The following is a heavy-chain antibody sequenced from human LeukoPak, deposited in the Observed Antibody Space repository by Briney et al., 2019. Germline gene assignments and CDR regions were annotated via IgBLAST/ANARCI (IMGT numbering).Heavy chain of an antibody. CDR2: ISAYNGNT. V-gene: IGHV1-18*01. CDR3: ARDHGELLRVGLFY. Sequence: GASVKVSCKASGYTFTSYGISWVRQAPGQGLERMGWISAYNGNTNYAQKLQVRVTMTTDTSTSTAYMELRSLRSDDTAVYYCARDHGELLRVGLFYWGQGTLVTVSS. J-gene: IGHJ4*02. D-gene: IGHD1-26*01. CDR1: GYTFTSYG.